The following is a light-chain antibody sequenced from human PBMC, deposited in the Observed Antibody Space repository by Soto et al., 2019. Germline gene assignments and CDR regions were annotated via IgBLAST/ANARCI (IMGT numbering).Light chain of an antibody. CDR1: QSVSSN. Sequence: EIVMTQSPATLSVSPGDRATLSCRASQSVSSNLACYQQKHGQAHRLLIYGASTRATGIPARFSGSGSGTEFSLTISSLQSEDFAVNYCQQYNNWPPITFGQGTRLEIK. J-gene: IGKJ5*01. CDR3: QQYNNWPPIT. V-gene: IGKV3-15*01. CDR2: GAS.